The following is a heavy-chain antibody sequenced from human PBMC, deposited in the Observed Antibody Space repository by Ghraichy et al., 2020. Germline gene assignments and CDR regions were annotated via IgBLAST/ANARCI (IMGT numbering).Heavy chain of an antibody. V-gene: IGHV3-48*02. CDR3: ARGSRVVGFYYYDSMDV. Sequence: GGSLRLSCVGSGFTFSSYSMNWVRQSPGKGLEWVSYITSSSRTIFYADSVKGRFTISRDNAQNSRYLQMNSLRDEDTAEYYSARGSRVVGFYYYDSMDVWGQGTTVTVSS. D-gene: IGHD4-23*01. CDR2: ITSSSRTI. J-gene: IGHJ6*02. CDR1: GFTFSSYS.